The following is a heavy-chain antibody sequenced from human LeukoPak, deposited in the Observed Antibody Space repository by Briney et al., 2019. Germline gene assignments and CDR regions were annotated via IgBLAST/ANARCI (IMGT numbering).Heavy chain of an antibody. Sequence: PSETLSLTCAVPGGSISSGSYSWSWVRQPPGKGLEWIGYTYPRGSTYYNPSLKSRVILSLDKSANQFSLNLSSVTAADTAVYYCARFSPRAMGNYLDFWGQGTLVTVSS. D-gene: IGHD7-27*01. CDR2: TYPRGST. CDR1: GGSISSGSYS. V-gene: IGHV4-30-2*01. J-gene: IGHJ4*02. CDR3: ARFSPRAMGNYLDF.